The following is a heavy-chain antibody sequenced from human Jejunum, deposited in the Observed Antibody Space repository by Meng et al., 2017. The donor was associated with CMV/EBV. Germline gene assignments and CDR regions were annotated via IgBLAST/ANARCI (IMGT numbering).Heavy chain of an antibody. J-gene: IGHJ6*02. V-gene: IGHV3-66*01. CDR3: ARDRRNRLKHYGMDV. CDR1: GMSVSDNY. Sequence: GMSVSDNYMSWVRQAPGKGLEWVSVIYSDSGTYYADSVRGRFTTSRDTAKNTLYLQLNSLRAEDTAVYYCARDRRNRLKHYGMDVWGQGTKVTVSS. CDR2: IYSDSGT.